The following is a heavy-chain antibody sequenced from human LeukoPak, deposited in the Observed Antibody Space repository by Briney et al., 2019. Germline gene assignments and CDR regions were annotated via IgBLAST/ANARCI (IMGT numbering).Heavy chain of an antibody. J-gene: IGHJ4*02. V-gene: IGHV5-51*01. D-gene: IGHD3-10*01. CDR1: GNRLSNYW. CDR2: IYPGDSDT. Sequence: GESLQISCKRSGNRLSNYWIGWVRQMPGKGLEWMGIIYPGDSDTRYSPSFQGQVTISADKFITTAYLQWSSLKASDTAMYYCSTSAGAYGSGSQDVTTWGQGTLVTVSS. CDR3: STSAGAYGSGSQDVTT.